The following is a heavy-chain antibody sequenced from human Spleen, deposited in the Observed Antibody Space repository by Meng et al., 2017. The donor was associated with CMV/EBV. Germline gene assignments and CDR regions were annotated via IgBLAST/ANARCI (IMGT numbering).Heavy chain of an antibody. CDR1: GYTFTSYY. J-gene: IGHJ6*02. CDR2: INPSGGST. CDR3: ARDSETVTLNYYYGMDV. D-gene: IGHD2-21*02. V-gene: IGHV1-46*01. Sequence: ASVKVSCKASGYTFTSYYMHWVRQAPGQGLEWMGIINPSGGSTSYAQKFQGRVTMTRDTSTSTAYMELSSLRSEDTAVYYCARDSETVTLNYYYGMDVWGQGTTVTVSS.